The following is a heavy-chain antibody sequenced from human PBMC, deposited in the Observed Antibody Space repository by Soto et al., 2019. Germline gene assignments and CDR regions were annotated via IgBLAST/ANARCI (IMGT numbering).Heavy chain of an antibody. V-gene: IGHV3-9*01. CDR3: AKGMVGYYYYMDV. J-gene: IGHJ6*03. CDR1: GFTFDDYA. D-gene: IGHD2-15*01. Sequence: PGVSLRLSCAASGFTFDDYAMHWVRQAPGKGVEWVSVVSWNSGSIGYADSVKGRFTISRDNDKNSLYLQMNSLRAEDTALYYCAKGMVGYYYYMDVWGKGTTVTVSS. CDR2: VSWNSGSI.